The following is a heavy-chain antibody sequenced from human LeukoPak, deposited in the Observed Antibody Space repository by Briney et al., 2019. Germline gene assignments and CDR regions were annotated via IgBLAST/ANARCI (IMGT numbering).Heavy chain of an antibody. J-gene: IGHJ4*02. D-gene: IGHD3-10*01. CDR3: ASSPPQGSGSYPFGD. CDR2: INHSGST. V-gene: IGHV4-34*01. Sequence: PSETLSLTCAVYGGSFSGYYWSWIRQPPGKGLEWIGEINHSGSTNYNPSLKSRVTISVDTSKNQFSLKLSSVTAADTAVYYCASSPPQGSGSYPFGDWGQGTLVTVSS. CDR1: GGSFSGYY.